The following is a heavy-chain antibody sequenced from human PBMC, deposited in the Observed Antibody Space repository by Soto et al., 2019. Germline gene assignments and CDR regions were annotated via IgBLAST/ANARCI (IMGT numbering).Heavy chain of an antibody. CDR2: IYNSGST. CDR3: ASFPRSWMSASPDY. CDR1: GGSMISTNW. V-gene: IGHV4-4*02. J-gene: IGHJ4*02. Sequence: QVQLQESGPGLVKPSGTLSLTCTVSGGSMISTNWWCWVRQPPGKGLEWVADIYNSGSTNYNPSLKTLVTISIDKSKNPFSLNSNSVTAADTAVYDWASFPRSWMSASPDYWGQGTLVTVSS. D-gene: IGHD6-13*01.